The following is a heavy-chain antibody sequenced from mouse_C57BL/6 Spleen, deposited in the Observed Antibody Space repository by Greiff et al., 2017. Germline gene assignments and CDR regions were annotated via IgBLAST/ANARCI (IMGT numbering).Heavy chain of an antibody. J-gene: IGHJ4*01. Sequence: QVQLQQPGTELVKPGASVKLSCKASGYPFTSSWLHWVKQRPGKGLEWIGHINPSNGGTNYNAKFKGKATLTVDKSSSTAYMQLSSLTSEDSAVYYCAREGGRSAMDYWGQGTSVTVSS. CDR1: GYPFTSSW. CDR3: AREGGRSAMDY. D-gene: IGHD3-1*01. CDR2: INPSNGGT. V-gene: IGHV1-53*01.